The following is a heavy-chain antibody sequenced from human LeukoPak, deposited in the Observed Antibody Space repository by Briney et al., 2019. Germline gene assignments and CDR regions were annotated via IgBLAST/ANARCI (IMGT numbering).Heavy chain of an antibody. CDR1: GFTFSDYY. J-gene: IGHJ4*02. V-gene: IGHV3-11*06. CDR2: ISSSSSYT. Sequence: GGSLRLSCAASGFTFSDYYMSWIRQAPGKGLEWVSYISSSSSYTNYADSVKGRFTISRDNAKNSLYLQMNSLRAEDTAVYYCARPQRSKDVFRYFDWLSQPAYFDYWGQGTLVTVSS. D-gene: IGHD3-9*01. CDR3: ARPQRSKDVFRYFDWLSQPAYFDY.